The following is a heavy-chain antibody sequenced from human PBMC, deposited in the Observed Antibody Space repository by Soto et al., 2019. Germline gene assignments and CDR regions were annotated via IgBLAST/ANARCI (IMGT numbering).Heavy chain of an antibody. V-gene: IGHV3-23*01. CDR1: GFKFSNYA. J-gene: IGHJ4*02. Sequence: GGSLRLSCAASGFKFSNYAMSWVRQAPGKGLEWVSLISATGGGTYYADSVKGRFTISRDNSHNTLYLQVHSLTAEDAAVYYCAKDRRAGGNSAFYFDFWGQGAQVTVSS. CDR2: ISATGGGT. CDR3: AKDRRAGGNSAFYFDF. D-gene: IGHD3-16*01.